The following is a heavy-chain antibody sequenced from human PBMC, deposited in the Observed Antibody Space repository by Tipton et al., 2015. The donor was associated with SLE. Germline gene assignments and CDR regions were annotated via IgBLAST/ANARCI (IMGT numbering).Heavy chain of an antibody. Sequence: SLRLSCAASGFTFSSYAMSWVRQAPGKGLEYVSAISSNGGSTYYADSVKGRFSISRDNSKNTLYLQLGSLRAEDMAVYYCARAYSGEPLALDIWGQGTMVTVSS. CDR3: ARAYSGEPLALDI. CDR2: ISSNGGST. D-gene: IGHD5-12*01. CDR1: GFTFSSYA. V-gene: IGHV3-64*02. J-gene: IGHJ3*02.